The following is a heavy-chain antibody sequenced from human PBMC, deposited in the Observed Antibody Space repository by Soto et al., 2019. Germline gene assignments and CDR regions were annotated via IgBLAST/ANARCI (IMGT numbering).Heavy chain of an antibody. D-gene: IGHD6-19*01. CDR2: TYYRSKWYN. Sequence: SQTLSLTCAISGDSVSSISAAGNWFRQSPSRGLEWLGRTYYRSKWYNDYAVSVKSRITINPDTSKNQFSLQLNSVTPEDTAVYYCARDRTGYSSGTYYYGMDVWGQGTTVTVS. J-gene: IGHJ6*02. CDR3: ARDRTGYSSGTYYYGMDV. CDR1: GDSVSSISAA. V-gene: IGHV6-1*01.